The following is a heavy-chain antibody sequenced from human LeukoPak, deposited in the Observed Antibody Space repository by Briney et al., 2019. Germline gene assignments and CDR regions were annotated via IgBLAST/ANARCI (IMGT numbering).Heavy chain of an antibody. V-gene: IGHV4-39*07. J-gene: IGHJ1*01. Sequence: SETLSHACTVSGGSISSSSYYWGWIRQAPGKGLEWIGEINHSGSTNSNPSLKSRVTISVDTSKNQFSLKLSSVTAADTAVYYCARRLLGYCSGGSCYSGYFQHWGQGTLVTVSS. CDR2: INHSGST. D-gene: IGHD2-15*01. CDR1: GGSISSSSYY. CDR3: ARRLLGYCSGGSCYSGYFQH.